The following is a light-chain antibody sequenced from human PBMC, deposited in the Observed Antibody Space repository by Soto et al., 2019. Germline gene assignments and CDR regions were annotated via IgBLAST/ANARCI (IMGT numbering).Light chain of an antibody. CDR3: QQYNNLRIT. CDR2: GAS. V-gene: IGKV3-15*01. J-gene: IGKJ5*01. Sequence: EIVMTQSPATLSVSPGERATLSCRASQSVSSNLAWYQQKPGQAPRLLIYGASTRATGIPARFSGSGSGTEFTLTMSSLQSEDFAVYYCQQYNNLRITFGQGTRLEIK. CDR1: QSVSSN.